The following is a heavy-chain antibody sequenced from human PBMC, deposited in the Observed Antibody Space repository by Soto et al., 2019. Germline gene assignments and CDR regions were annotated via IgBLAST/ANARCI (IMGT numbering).Heavy chain of an antibody. D-gene: IGHD6-13*01. Sequence: SETLSLTCAVYGGSFSGYYWSWIRQPPGKGLEWIGEINHSGSTNYNPSLKSRVTISVDTSKNQFSLKLSSVTAADTAVYYCARGGAAAGIEGMDFDYWGQGTLVTVSS. CDR2: INHSGST. J-gene: IGHJ4*02. V-gene: IGHV4-34*01. CDR1: GGSFSGYY. CDR3: ARGGAAAGIEGMDFDY.